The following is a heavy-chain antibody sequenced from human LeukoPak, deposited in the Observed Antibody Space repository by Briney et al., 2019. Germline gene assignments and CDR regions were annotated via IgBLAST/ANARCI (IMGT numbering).Heavy chain of an antibody. V-gene: IGHV3-30*04. CDR1: GFTFSSYA. D-gene: IGHD3-10*01. CDR3: GQYYGSGKGDY. J-gene: IGHJ4*02. Sequence: GRSLRLSCAASGFTFSSYAMHWVRQAPGKGLEWVAVISYDGSNKYYADSVKGRFTISRDNAKNSLYLQMNSLRAEDTAVYYCGQYYGSGKGDYWGQGTLVTVSS. CDR2: ISYDGSNK.